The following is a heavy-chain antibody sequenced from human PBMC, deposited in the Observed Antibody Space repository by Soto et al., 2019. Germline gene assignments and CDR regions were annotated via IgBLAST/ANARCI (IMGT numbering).Heavy chain of an antibody. Sequence: QVQLVQSGAEVRKPGASVNISCRASGFSFSDNLINWVRQAPGQSLEWMGWINPDNGNTRYSQTFKGRVTISRHSSASIAYVEVSDMTSEYTAVYYCERDILSVGPRANDDFDVWGQGTMVTVSS. V-gene: IGHV1-3*01. D-gene: IGHD2-8*02. CDR3: ERDILSVGPRANDDFDV. CDR1: GFSFSDNL. J-gene: IGHJ3*01. CDR2: INPDNGNT.